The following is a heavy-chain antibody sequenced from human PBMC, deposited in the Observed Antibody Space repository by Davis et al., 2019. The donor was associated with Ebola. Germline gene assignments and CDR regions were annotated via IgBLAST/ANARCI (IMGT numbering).Heavy chain of an antibody. J-gene: IGHJ6*02. V-gene: IGHV5-51*01. Sequence: GESLKISCKGSGYSFTSYWIGWVRQMPGKGLEWMGIIYPGDSDTRYSPSFQGQVTISADKSISTAYLQWSSLKASDTAMYYCARASSGNPYYYGMDVWGQGTTVTVSS. D-gene: IGHD6-19*01. CDR2: IYPGDSDT. CDR1: GYSFTSYW. CDR3: ARASSGNPYYYGMDV.